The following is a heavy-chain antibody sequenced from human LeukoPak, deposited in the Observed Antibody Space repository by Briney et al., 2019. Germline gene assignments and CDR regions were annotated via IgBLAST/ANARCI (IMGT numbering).Heavy chain of an antibody. J-gene: IGHJ4*02. CDR1: GGSISSNTYY. V-gene: IGHV4-39*07. CDR2: INHSGST. Sequence: SETLSLTCTVSGGSISSNTYYWGWIRQPPGKGLEWIGEINHSGSTNYNPSLKSRVTISVDTSKNQFSLKLSSVTAADTAVYYCARERFTYDYVWGSYRLGFDYWGQGTLVTVSS. CDR3: ARERFTYDYVWGSYRLGFDY. D-gene: IGHD3-16*02.